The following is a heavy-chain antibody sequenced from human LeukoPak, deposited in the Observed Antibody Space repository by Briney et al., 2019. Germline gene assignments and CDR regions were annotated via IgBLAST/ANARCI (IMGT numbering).Heavy chain of an antibody. Sequence: ASVKVSCKASGYTLSTYGISWVRQAPGQGLEWMGWISPYNGDTKYAQKLQGRLTMTTDTSTSTAYLELRSLISDDTAVYYCARVPSFQTLDYWGQGTLVTVSS. CDR2: ISPYNGDT. J-gene: IGHJ4*02. D-gene: IGHD4/OR15-4a*01. CDR3: ARVPSFQTLDY. CDR1: GYTLSTYG. V-gene: IGHV1-18*01.